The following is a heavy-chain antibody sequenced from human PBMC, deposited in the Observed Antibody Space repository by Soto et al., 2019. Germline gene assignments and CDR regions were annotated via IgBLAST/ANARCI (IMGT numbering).Heavy chain of an antibody. CDR1: GGSISSSSYY. V-gene: IGHV4-39*01. J-gene: IGHJ6*02. CDR3: ARPKPVKWYSSSSFYYGMDV. Sequence: SETLSLTCTVSGGSISSSSYYWGWIRQPPGKGLEWIGSIYYSGSTYYNPSLKSRVTISVDTSKNQFSLKLSSVTAADTAVYYCARPKPVKWYSSSSFYYGMDVWGQGTTVTVSS. CDR2: IYYSGST. D-gene: IGHD6-6*01.